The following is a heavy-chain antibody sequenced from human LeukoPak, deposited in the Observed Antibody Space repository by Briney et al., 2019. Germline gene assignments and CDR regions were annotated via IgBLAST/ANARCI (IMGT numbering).Heavy chain of an antibody. CDR1: GFTFSSYG. J-gene: IGHJ3*02. CDR3: ARDGTHYYDSSGYNDAFDI. D-gene: IGHD3-22*01. Sequence: GGSLRLSCAASGFTFSSYGMHWVRQAPGKGLEWVAFIRYDGSNKYYADSVKGRFTISRDNSKNTLYLQMNSLRAEDTAVYYCARDGTHYYDSSGYNDAFDIWGQGTMVTVSS. V-gene: IGHV3-30*02. CDR2: IRYDGSNK.